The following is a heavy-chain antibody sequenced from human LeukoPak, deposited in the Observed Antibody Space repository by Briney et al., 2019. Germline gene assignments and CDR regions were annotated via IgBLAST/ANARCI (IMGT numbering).Heavy chain of an antibody. J-gene: IGHJ4*02. CDR3: ASRDYYGSGSYQY. Sequence: SETLSLTCTVSGGSISSGGYYWSWIRQPPGKGLEWIGYIYYSGRTYYNPSLKSRVTISVDTSKNHFSLKLTSVTAADTAVYYCASRDYYGSGSYQYWGQGILVTVSS. CDR2: IYYSGRT. D-gene: IGHD3-10*01. V-gene: IGHV4-30-4*01. CDR1: GGSISSGGYY.